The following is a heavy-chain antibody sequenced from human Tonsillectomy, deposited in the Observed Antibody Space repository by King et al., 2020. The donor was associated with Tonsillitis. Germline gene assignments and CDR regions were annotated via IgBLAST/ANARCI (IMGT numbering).Heavy chain of an antibody. CDR3: RMEAYYYGMGG. CDR2: ISYDGSNK. D-gene: IGHD2-15*01. J-gene: IGHJ6*02. CDR1: GFTFSSYG. V-gene: IGHV3-30*03. Sequence: VQLVESGGGVVQPGRSLRLSCAASGFTFSSYGMHWVRQAPGKGLEWVAVISYDGSNKYYADSVKGRFTISRDNSKNTLYLQMNSLRAEDTAVYYCRMEAYYYGMGGWGQGTTVAVSS.